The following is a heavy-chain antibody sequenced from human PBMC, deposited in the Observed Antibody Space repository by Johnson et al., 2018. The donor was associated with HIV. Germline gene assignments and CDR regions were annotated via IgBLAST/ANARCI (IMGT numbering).Heavy chain of an antibody. CDR1: GFTFDDYA. D-gene: IGHD3-9*01. V-gene: IGHV3-9*01. Sequence: VQLVESGGGLVQPGRSLRLSCAASGFTFDDYAMHWVRQAPGKGLEWVSGISWNSGSIGYADSVKGRFTISRDNAKNSLYLQMNSLRAEDTALYYCAKDISEILTGGRDAFDIWGQGTMVTVSS. CDR3: AKDISEILTGGRDAFDI. CDR2: ISWNSGSI. J-gene: IGHJ3*02.